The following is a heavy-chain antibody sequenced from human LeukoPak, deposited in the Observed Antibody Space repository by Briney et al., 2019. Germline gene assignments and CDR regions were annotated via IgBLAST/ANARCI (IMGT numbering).Heavy chain of an antibody. Sequence: PGGSLRLSCAASGFTFRTYAMTWVRQAPGKGLEWVSAISGSGGATYYADSVKGRFTISRNNSENTLYLQMNSLRAEDTAVYYCARDSYYGSGSLSVIDYWGQGTLVTVSS. D-gene: IGHD3-10*01. CDR3: ARDSYYGSGSLSVIDY. J-gene: IGHJ4*02. CDR2: ISGSGGAT. CDR1: GFTFRTYA. V-gene: IGHV3-23*01.